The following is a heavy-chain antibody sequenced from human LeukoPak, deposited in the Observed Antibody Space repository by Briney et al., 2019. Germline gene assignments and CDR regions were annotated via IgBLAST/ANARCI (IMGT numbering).Heavy chain of an antibody. CDR2: ISYDGSNK. J-gene: IGHJ4*02. D-gene: IGHD3-22*01. V-gene: IGHV3-30-3*01. CDR1: GFTFSSYA. CDR3: AKDTQPYYYDSSGTTDY. Sequence: GGSLRLSCAASGFTFSSYAMHWVRQAPGKGLEWVAVISYDGSNKYYADSVKGRFTISRDNSKNTLYLQVNSLRAEDTAVYYCAKDTQPYYYDSSGTTDYWGQGTLVTVSS.